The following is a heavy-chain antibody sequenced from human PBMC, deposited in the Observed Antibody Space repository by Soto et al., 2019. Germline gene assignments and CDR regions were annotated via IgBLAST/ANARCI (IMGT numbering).Heavy chain of an antibody. J-gene: IGHJ4*02. CDR1: VFTFSSYS. CDR3: ARSSPQYYYDSSGYYSYFDY. V-gene: IGHV3-21*01. CDR2: ISSSSSYI. Sequence: GSLRLSCAASVFTFSSYSMNWVRQAPGKGLEWVSSISSSSSYIYYADSVKGRFTISRDNAKNSLYLQMNSLRAEDTAVYYCARSSPQYYYDSSGYYSYFDYWGQGTLVTVSS. D-gene: IGHD3-22*01.